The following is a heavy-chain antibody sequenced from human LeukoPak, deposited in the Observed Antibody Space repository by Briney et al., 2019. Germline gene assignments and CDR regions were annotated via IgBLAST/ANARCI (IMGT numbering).Heavy chain of an antibody. CDR3: VKVGGTGHFDY. V-gene: IGHV4-59*01. J-gene: IGHJ4*02. CDR1: GGSISSYY. Sequence: SETLSLTCTVSGGSISSYYWTWIRQPPGKGPEWLGYVHYNGQTNYNPSLQSRATMSVDMSKNQFSLRLTSVTAADTAVYYCVKVGGTGHFDYWGQGALVTVSS. CDR2: VHYNGQT. D-gene: IGHD7-27*01.